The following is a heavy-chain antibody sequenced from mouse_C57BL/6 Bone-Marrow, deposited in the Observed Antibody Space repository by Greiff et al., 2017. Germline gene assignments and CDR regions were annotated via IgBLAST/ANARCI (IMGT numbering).Heavy chain of an antibody. D-gene: IGHD1-1*01. CDR2: IYPGSGST. CDR3: ARKGHYYGSSYGY. J-gene: IGHJ2*01. V-gene: IGHV1-55*01. Sequence: QVQLQQPGAELVKPGASVKMSCKASGYTFTSYWITWVKQRPGQGLEWIGDIYPGSGSTNYKEKFKSKATLTVDTSSSTAYMQLSSLTSEDSAVYYCARKGHYYGSSYGYWGQGTTLTVSS. CDR1: GYTFTSYW.